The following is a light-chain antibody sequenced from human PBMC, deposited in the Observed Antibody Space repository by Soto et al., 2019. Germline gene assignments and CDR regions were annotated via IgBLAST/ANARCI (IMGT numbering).Light chain of an antibody. J-gene: IGLJ3*02. CDR2: EDS. CDR1: SSDVGSYNL. Sequence: QSALTQPASVSGSPGQSITISCTGTSSDVGSYNLVSWYQQHPGKAPKLMIYEDSKRPSGVSNRFFGSKSGNTASLTISGRQAEDEADYFCCSYARGSTLVLGGGSKLTVL. CDR3: CSYARGSTLV. V-gene: IGLV2-23*01.